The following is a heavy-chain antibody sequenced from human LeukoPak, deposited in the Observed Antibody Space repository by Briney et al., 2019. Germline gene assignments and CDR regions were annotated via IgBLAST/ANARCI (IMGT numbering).Heavy chain of an antibody. Sequence: TSETLSLTCTVSGGSISSGGYYWSWIRQPPGKGLEWIGYIYYSGSTNYNPSLKSRVTISVDTSKNQFSLKLSSVTAADTAVYYCARGRGNRKFDYWGQGTLVTVSS. V-gene: IGHV4-61*08. J-gene: IGHJ4*02. D-gene: IGHD4-23*01. CDR1: GGSISSGGYY. CDR2: IYYSGST. CDR3: ARGRGNRKFDY.